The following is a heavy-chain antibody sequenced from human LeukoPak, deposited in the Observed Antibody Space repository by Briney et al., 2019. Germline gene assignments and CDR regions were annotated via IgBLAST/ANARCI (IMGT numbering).Heavy chain of an antibody. D-gene: IGHD3-22*01. J-gene: IGHJ3*02. CDR3: AREGHSSGRAGTFDI. CDR1: RLPFSSYW. CDR2: IKQDGSEK. V-gene: IGHV3-7*01. Sequence: PGGSLRLSCVASRLPFSSYWMNWVRQTPGKGLEWVANIKQDGSEKLYVDSVKGRFTISRDNAKNSLFLQMNSLRAEDTAVYYCAREGHSSGRAGTFDIWGQGTTVTVSS.